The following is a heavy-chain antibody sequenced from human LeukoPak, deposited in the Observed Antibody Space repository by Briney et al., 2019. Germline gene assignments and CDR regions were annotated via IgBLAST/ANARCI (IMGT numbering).Heavy chain of an antibody. CDR1: GGSISSSSYY. CDR3: ARTRRDGYNFHRWGVLDY. J-gene: IGHJ4*02. D-gene: IGHD5-24*01. Sequence: SETLSLTCTVSGGSISSSSYYWGWIRQPPGKGLEWIGYIYYSGSTNYNPSLKSRVTISVDTSKNQFSLKLSSVTAADTAVYYCARTRRDGYNFHRWGVLDYWGQGTLVTVSS. CDR2: IYYSGST. V-gene: IGHV4-61*05.